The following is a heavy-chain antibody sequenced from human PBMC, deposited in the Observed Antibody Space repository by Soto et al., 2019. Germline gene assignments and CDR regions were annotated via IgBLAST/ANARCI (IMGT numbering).Heavy chain of an antibody. CDR1: GFTFSSYE. J-gene: IGHJ6*02. V-gene: IGHV3-30*04. CDR3: VRRSKLSYHGMDV. CDR2: ISYDGSNK. Sequence: GGSLRLSCAASGFTFSSYEMHWVRQTPGKGLEWVAIISYDGSNKYYADSVKGRFTFSRDNSKNMLYLQMNSLRAENAAVYYCVRRSKLSYHGMDVWGQGTTVTVSS. D-gene: IGHD1-1*01.